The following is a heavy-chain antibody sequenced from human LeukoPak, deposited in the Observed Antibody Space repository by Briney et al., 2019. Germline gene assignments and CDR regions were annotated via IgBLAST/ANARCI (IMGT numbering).Heavy chain of an antibody. CDR2: IRDDRSNK. D-gene: IGHD3-10*01. Sequence: PGGSLRLSGAASGFTFSSYGMHWVRQAPGQGLEGGAFIRDDRSNKYYADSVKVRFTIARDNTKNTLYLQMNSMRAEDTAVYYCAKDLVTMVRGVTPSWFDPWGQGTLVTVSS. CDR3: AKDLVTMVRGVTPSWFDP. CDR1: GFTFSSYG. J-gene: IGHJ5*02. V-gene: IGHV3-30*02.